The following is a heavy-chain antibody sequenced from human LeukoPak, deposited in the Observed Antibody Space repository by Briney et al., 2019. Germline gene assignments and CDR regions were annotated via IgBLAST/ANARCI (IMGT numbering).Heavy chain of an antibody. CDR3: ARDYYYYMDV. Sequence: GGSLRLSCAASGFTFSSSWMTWVRQAPGKGLEWVANIKQDGSEKYYVDSVKGRFTISRDNAKNSLYRQMNGLRAEDTAVYYCARDYYYYMDVWGKGTTVTVCS. CDR1: GFTFSSSW. CDR2: IKQDGSEK. J-gene: IGHJ6*03. V-gene: IGHV3-7*01.